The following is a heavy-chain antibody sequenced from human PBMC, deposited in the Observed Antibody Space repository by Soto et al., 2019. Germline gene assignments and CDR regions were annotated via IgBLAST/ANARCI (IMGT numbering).Heavy chain of an antibody. V-gene: IGHV4-31*03. CDR3: AREGPKGIAAAGSWFDP. J-gene: IGHJ5*02. CDR2: IYYSGST. Sequence: QVQLQESGPGLVKPSQTLSLTCTVSGGSISSGGYYWSWIRQHPGKGLEWIGYIYYSGSTYSNRSLRRRVTISVDTSKNPFSLKLSSVTAADTAVDYCAREGPKGIAAAGSWFDPWGQGTLVTVSS. CDR1: GGSISSGGYY. D-gene: IGHD6-13*01.